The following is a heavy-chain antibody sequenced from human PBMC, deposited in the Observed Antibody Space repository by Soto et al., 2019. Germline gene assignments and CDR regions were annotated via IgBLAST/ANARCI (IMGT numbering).Heavy chain of an antibody. J-gene: IGHJ4*02. D-gene: IGHD5-18*01. Sequence: ASVKVSCKASGYTFTSYAMHWVRQAPGQRLEWMGWINAGNGNTKYSQKFQGRVTITRDTSASTAYMKLSSVTAADTAVYYCARSGYSYGPNPLLYWGQGTLVTVSS. CDR3: ARSGYSYGPNPLLY. V-gene: IGHV1-3*01. CDR2: INAGNGNT. CDR1: GYTFTSYA.